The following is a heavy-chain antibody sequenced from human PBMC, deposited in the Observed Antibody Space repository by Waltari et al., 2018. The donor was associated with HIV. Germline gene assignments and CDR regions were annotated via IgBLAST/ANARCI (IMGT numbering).Heavy chain of an antibody. D-gene: IGHD3-22*01. CDR1: GYTFTGYY. V-gene: IGHV1-2*02. CDR2: INPNSGGK. Sequence: QVQLVQSGAEVKKPGASVKVSCKASGYTFTGYYMHWVRQAPGQGLEWMGWINPNSGGKNYAQKFQGRVTMTRDTSISTAYMELSRLRSDDTAVYYCARGGGYYDSSGYWRPFDYWGQGTLVTVSS. CDR3: ARGGGYYDSSGYWRPFDY. J-gene: IGHJ4*02.